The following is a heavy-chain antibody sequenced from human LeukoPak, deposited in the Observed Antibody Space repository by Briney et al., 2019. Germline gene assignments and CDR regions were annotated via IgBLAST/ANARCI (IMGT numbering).Heavy chain of an antibody. CDR2: INSDGSEG. V-gene: IGHV3-7*03. J-gene: IGHJ3*01. CDR3: ARSSYSSSSSV. D-gene: IGHD6-6*01. CDR1: GFTFSGFW. Sequence: GGSLRLSCAVSGFTFSGFWMSWSRQAPGRGLEWVASINSDGSEGHYADVVKGRFTISRDNAKNSLYLQINSLRAEDTAVYYCARSSYSSSSSVWGQGTMVTVSS.